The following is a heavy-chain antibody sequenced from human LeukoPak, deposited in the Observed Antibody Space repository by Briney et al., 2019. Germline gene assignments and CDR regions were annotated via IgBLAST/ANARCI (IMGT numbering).Heavy chain of an antibody. D-gene: IGHD3-22*01. CDR1: GYTFTSYY. CDR3: ARHYDSSGYYHDAFDI. Sequence: ASVKVSCKASGYTFTSYYMHWVRQAPGQGLEWMGIINPSGGSTSHAQKFQGRVTMTRDTSTSTVYMELSSLRSEDTAVYYCARHYDSSGYYHDAFDIWGQGTMVTVSS. V-gene: IGHV1-46*01. CDR2: INPSGGST. J-gene: IGHJ3*02.